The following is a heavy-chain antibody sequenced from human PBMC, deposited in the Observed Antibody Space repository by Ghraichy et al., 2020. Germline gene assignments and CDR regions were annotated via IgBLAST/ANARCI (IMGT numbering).Heavy chain of an antibody. V-gene: IGHV4-34*01. CDR2: INHSGSI. Sequence: SETLSLTCAVFGGSFSGYYWSWIRQPPGKGLEWIGEINHSGSIKYNPSLKGRVTMSVDTSKKQFSLNLSSVTAADTAVYYCARRWELLQGLDYWGQGTLVTVSS. CDR1: GGSFSGYY. CDR3: ARRWELLQGLDY. D-gene: IGHD1-26*01. J-gene: IGHJ4*02.